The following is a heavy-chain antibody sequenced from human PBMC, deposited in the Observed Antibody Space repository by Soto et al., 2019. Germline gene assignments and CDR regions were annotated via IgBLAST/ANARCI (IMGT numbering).Heavy chain of an antibody. V-gene: IGHV1-69*05. CDR3: ARRYCSGDSCYYYGMDV. J-gene: IGHJ6*02. CDR2: IIPMFGTA. CDR1: GGTFSSYA. D-gene: IGHD2-15*01. Sequence: QVQLVQSGAEVKKPGSSVKVSCKASGGTFSSYAISWVRQAPGQGLEWMGGIIPMFGTANYAQKFQGRVTITPXXSXSXXYMELSSLRSEDTAVYYCARRYCSGDSCYYYGMDVWGQGTTVTVSS.